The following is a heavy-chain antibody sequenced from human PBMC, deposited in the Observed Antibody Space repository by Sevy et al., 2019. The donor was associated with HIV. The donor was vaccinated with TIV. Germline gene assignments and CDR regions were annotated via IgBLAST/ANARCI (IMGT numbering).Heavy chain of an antibody. V-gene: IGHV3-7*01. J-gene: IGHJ4*02. Sequence: GGSLRLSCAASGFTFNTYWMSWVRQAPGKGLEWVANIILDGSEKFYVDSVKGRFTISRDNAKNSLYLQMNSLRVEDTAVYYCARARFLEWLSKYYFDDWGQGTLVTVSS. CDR3: ARARFLEWLSKYYFDD. D-gene: IGHD3-3*01. CDR2: IILDGSEK. CDR1: GFTFNTYW.